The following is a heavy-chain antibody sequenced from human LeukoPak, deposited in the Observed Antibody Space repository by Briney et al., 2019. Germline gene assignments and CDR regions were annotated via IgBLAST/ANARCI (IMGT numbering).Heavy chain of an antibody. V-gene: IGHV3-23*01. CDR1: GFTFSIYA. CDR3: ARGVYGSGSYSFDY. D-gene: IGHD3-10*01. Sequence: GGSLRLSCAASGFTFSIYAMSWVRQAPGKGLEWVSAISGSGGSTYYADSVKGRFTISRDNSKNTLYLQMNSLRAEDTAVYYCARGVYGSGSYSFDYWGQGTLVTVSS. CDR2: ISGSGGST. J-gene: IGHJ4*02.